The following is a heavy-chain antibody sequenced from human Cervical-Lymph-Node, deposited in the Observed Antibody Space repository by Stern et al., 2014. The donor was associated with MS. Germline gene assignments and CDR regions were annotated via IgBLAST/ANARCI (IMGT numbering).Heavy chain of an antibody. Sequence: QVQLVESGAEARKPGSSVKVSCKASGGTIRRYIITWVRQAPGQGLEWMGGIIPIHATTKYPQKFQDRVPITPDRSTGTAYMELSSLRSEDTAVYYCARGGAGMGQPNYYGLDVWGQGTTVTVSS. CDR2: IIPIHATT. CDR3: ARGGAGMGQPNYYGLDV. J-gene: IGHJ6*02. V-gene: IGHV1-69*16. CDR1: GGTIRRYI. D-gene: IGHD5-18*01.